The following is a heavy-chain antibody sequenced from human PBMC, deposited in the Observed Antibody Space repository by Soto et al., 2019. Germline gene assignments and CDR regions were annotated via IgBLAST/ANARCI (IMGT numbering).Heavy chain of an antibody. CDR3: AREAADSSSGYYYYYMDV. D-gene: IGHD6-6*01. Sequence: GGSLRLSCIGSGFTFNSYAMSWVRQAPGKGPEWVSYISTSGDSIYYADSVKGRFTISRDNAKNSLYLQMNSLRAEDTAVYYCAREAADSSSGYYYYYMDVWGKGTTVTVSS. CDR2: ISTSGDSI. V-gene: IGHV3-48*01. J-gene: IGHJ6*03. CDR1: GFTFNSYA.